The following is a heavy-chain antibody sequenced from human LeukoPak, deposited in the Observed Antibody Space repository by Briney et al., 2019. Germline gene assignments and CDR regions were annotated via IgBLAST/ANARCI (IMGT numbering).Heavy chain of an antibody. Sequence: ASVKVSCKASGYTFTSYDINWVRQATGQGLEWMGWMNPNSGNTGYAQKFQGRVTMTRNTSISTAYMELSSLRSEDTAVYYCARRVGELGPYWYFDLWGRGTLVTVSS. D-gene: IGHD3-10*01. V-gene: IGHV1-8*01. CDR3: ARRVGELGPYWYFDL. CDR1: GYTFTSYD. CDR2: MNPNSGNT. J-gene: IGHJ2*01.